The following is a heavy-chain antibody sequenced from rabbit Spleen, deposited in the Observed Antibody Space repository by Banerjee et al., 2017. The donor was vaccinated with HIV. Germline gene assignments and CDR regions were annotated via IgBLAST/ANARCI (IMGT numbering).Heavy chain of an antibody. CDR1: GVSFSSYYY. D-gene: IGHD8-1*01. CDR3: ARDSGTSFSSYGMDL. J-gene: IGHJ6*01. V-gene: IGHV1S40*01. Sequence: QSLEESGGDLVKPGASLTLTCTAAGVSFSSYYYMCRVRQAPGKGLEWIACIDAGSSGFTYFASWAKGRFTISKTSSTTVTLQVTSLTAADTATYFCARDSGTSFSSYGMDLWGPGTLVTVS. CDR2: IDAGSSGFT.